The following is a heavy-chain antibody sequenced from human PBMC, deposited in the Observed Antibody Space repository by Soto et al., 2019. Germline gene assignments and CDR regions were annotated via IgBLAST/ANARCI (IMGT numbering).Heavy chain of an antibody. Sequence: DVQLVESGGGLVQPGRSLRLSCAASGFIFDDFAMHWVRQAPGKGLEWASGISWNSGSTDYAASVKGRFIISRDNARNSLYLQMNSLRPEDTALYYCARDTDSDTWNDPFDYWGQGALVIVS. J-gene: IGHJ4*02. V-gene: IGHV3-9*01. CDR3: ARDTDSDTWNDPFDY. CDR1: GFIFDDFA. CDR2: ISWNSGST. D-gene: IGHD1-1*01.